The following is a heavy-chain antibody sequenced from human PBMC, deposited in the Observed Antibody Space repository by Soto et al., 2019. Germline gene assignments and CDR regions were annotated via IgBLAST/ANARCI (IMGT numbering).Heavy chain of an antibody. D-gene: IGHD3-22*01. V-gene: IGHV3-30*18. J-gene: IGHJ3*02. CDR3: AKDESTMIVVVIQDAFDI. CDR1: GFTFSSYG. Sequence: GGSLRLSCAASGFTFSSYGMHWVRQAPGKGLEWVAVISYDGSNKYYEDSVKGRFTISRDNSKNTLYLQMNSLRAEDTAVYYCAKDESTMIVVVIQDAFDIWGQGTMVTVSS. CDR2: ISYDGSNK.